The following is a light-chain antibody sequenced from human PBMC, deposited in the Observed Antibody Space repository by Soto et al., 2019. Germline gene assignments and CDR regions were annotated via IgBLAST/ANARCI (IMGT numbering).Light chain of an antibody. CDR2: GAS. V-gene: IGKV3-20*01. J-gene: IGKJ4*01. Sequence: EIVLTQSPGTLSLSPGERATLSCRASQSVSSSYLAWYQQKPGQAPRLLLYGASSRATGIPDRFSGSGSGTDFTLTISRLAPEDFAVYYCQQYGSSPTFGGGTKVEIK. CDR1: QSVSSSY. CDR3: QQYGSSPT.